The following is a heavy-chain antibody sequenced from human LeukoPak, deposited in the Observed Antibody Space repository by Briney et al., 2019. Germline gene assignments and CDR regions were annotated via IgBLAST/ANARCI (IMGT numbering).Heavy chain of an antibody. CDR3: ARDIRFGGIDY. Sequence: KSSETLSLTCTVSGGSISNYYWSWILQPAGKGLEWIGRIYSSGSTNYNPSLKSRVTMSVDRSKNQFSLNLRSVTAADTAVYYCARDIRFGGIDYWGQGTLVTVSS. CDR1: GGSISNYY. V-gene: IGHV4-4*07. J-gene: IGHJ4*02. D-gene: IGHD3-3*01. CDR2: IYSSGST.